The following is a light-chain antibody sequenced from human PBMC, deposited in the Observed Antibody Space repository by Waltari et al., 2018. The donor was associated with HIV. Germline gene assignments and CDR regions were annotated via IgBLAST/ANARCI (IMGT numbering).Light chain of an antibody. CDR1: SRELGGYNY. J-gene: IGLJ2*01. Sequence: QPALTQPASATVSPGQSITISCTRTSRELGGYNYLSWFQQHPGKAPQLLIYDVNNRPSGVSNRFSGAKTGNTAALTISGLQAEDEAHYYCNSYTTSSTFGWVFGGGTKLTVL. V-gene: IGLV2-14*03. CDR2: DVN. CDR3: NSYTTSSTFGWV.